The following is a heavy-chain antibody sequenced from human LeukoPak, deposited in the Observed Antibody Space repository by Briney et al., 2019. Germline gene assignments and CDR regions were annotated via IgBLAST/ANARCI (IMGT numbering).Heavy chain of an antibody. D-gene: IGHD3-22*01. CDR1: GGSISSYY. CDR2: IHTSGST. J-gene: IGHJ4*02. V-gene: IGHV4-4*07. Sequence: SETLSLTCTVSGGSISSYYWSWIRQPPGKGLEWIGRIHTSGSTNYNPSLKSRVTMSVDTSKNQFSLKLSSVTAADTAVYYCARDRYYYDSSGSFSVWGQGTLVTVSS. CDR3: ARDRYYYDSSGSFSV.